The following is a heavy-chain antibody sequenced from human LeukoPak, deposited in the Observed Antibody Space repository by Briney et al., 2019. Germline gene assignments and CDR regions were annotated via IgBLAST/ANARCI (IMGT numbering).Heavy chain of an antibody. CDR2: ISYDGSNK. J-gene: IGHJ5*02. CDR3: ARGPSWFDP. Sequence: PGGSLRLSCAASGFTFSSYGMHWVRQAPGKGLEWVAVISYDGSNKYYADSVKGRFTISRDNAKNSLYLQMNSLRAEDTAVYYCARGPSWFDPWGQGTLVTVSS. V-gene: IGHV3-30*03. CDR1: GFTFSSYG.